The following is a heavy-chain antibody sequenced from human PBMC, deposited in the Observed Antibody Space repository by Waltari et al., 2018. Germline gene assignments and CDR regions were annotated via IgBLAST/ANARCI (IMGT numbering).Heavy chain of an antibody. CDR3: ARGIDY. CDR1: GGSSSGYY. V-gene: IGHV4-34*02. Sequence: VQLQQWGAGLVKPSETLSLTCAVYGGSSSGYYWSWFRQPPGKGLEWIGEINQAGNTNYNPSLKSRVTISVETSKSQFSLRLDSVTAADMALYYCARGIDYWGQGTLVTVSS. J-gene: IGHJ4*02. CDR2: INQAGNT.